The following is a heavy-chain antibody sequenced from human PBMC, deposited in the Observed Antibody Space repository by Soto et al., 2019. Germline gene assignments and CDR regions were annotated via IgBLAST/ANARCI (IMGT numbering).Heavy chain of an antibody. CDR2: ISYDGSNK. CDR1: GFTFSSYG. Sequence: GGSLRLSCAASGFTFSSYGMHWVRQAPGKGLEWVAVISYDGSNKYYADSVKGRFTISRDNSKNTLYLQMNSLRAEDTAVYYCAKIPYGGSIGYFDLWGRGTLVTVSS. V-gene: IGHV3-30*18. D-gene: IGHD2-15*01. J-gene: IGHJ2*01. CDR3: AKIPYGGSIGYFDL.